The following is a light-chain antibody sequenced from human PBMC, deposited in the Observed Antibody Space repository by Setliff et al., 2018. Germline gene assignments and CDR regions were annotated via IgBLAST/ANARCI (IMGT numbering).Light chain of an antibody. Sequence: QSALTQPASVSGSPGQSITISCSGTSSDVGSYDLVSWYQQHPGKAPKLIIYGVSDRPSGVSSRFSGSKSGNTAYLTISGLQAEDEADYYCSSYTSSSTVFGGGTKVTVL. CDR1: SSDVGSYDL. CDR3: SSYTSSSTV. V-gene: IGLV2-14*03. J-gene: IGLJ2*01. CDR2: GVS.